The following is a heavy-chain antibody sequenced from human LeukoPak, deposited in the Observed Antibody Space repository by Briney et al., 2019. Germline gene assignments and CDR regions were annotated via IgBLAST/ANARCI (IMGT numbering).Heavy chain of an antibody. Sequence: SETLSLTCTVSGGSISSSSYYWGWIRQPPGKGLEWIGSIYYSGSTNYNPSLKSRVTMSVDTSKNQFSLKVSSVTAADTAVYYCARVFDSGSQAYFYYMDVWGKGTTVTIFS. J-gene: IGHJ6*03. V-gene: IGHV4-39*07. CDR3: ARVFDSGSQAYFYYMDV. CDR1: GGSISSSSYY. D-gene: IGHD3-10*01. CDR2: IYYSGST.